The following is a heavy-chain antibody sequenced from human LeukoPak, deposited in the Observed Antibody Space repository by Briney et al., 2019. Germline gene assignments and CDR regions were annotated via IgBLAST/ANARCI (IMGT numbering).Heavy chain of an antibody. D-gene: IGHD3-22*01. Sequence: PSETLSLTCTVSGGSISSYYWSWIRQPAGKGLEWIGRIYTSGSTNYNPSLKSRVTMSVDTSKNQFPLKLSSVTAADTAVYYCARDSSGYYSTYYYYYMDVWGKGTTVTVAS. J-gene: IGHJ6*03. CDR3: ARDSSGYYSTYYYYYMDV. V-gene: IGHV4-4*07. CDR2: IYTSGST. CDR1: GGSISSYY.